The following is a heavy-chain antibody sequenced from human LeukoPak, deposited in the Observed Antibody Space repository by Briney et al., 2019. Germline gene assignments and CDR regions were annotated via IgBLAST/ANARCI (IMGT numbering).Heavy chain of an antibody. CDR3: ARTFRITGPTYYS. CDR1: GFTFSSFW. V-gene: IGHV3-74*01. Sequence: GGSLRLSCAASGFTFSSFWMHWVRQVPGKGVVWVSRMNRDGSVTSCVDSVKGGFSISRDSAQNRVYLQINSLRAEHTHVYYCARTFRITGPTYYSWAQGALVTVYS. CDR2: MNRDGSVT. D-gene: IGHD1-20*01. J-gene: IGHJ4*02.